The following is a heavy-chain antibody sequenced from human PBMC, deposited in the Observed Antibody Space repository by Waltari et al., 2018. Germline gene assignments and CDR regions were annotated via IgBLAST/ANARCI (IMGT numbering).Heavy chain of an antibody. Sequence: EVQLVESGGGLVQPGGSLRLSRAASGMTFTTYSMSWVRQAPGKGLEWISYVSGDSVYIYYADSVRGRFTISRDNAHNSMYLQLSNLRADDTSVYYCAGIRRGFWFFDLWGRGTLVTVSS. CDR3: AGIRRGFWFFDL. CDR2: VSGDSVYI. CDR1: GMTFTTYS. J-gene: IGHJ2*01. V-gene: IGHV3-48*04. D-gene: IGHD3-10*01.